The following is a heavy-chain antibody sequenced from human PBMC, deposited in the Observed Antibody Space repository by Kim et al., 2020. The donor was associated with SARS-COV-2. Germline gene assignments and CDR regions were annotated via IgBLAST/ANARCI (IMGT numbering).Heavy chain of an antibody. CDR2: ISYDGSNK. CDR3: AREITMIVVVTRGDAFDI. V-gene: IGHV3-30*04. Sequence: GGSLRLSCAASGFTFSSYAMHWVRQAPGKGLEWVAVISYDGSNKYYADSVKGRFTISRDNSKNTLYLQMNSLRAEDTAVYYCAREITMIVVVTRGDAFDIWGQGTMVTVSS. CDR1: GFTFSSYA. D-gene: IGHD3-22*01. J-gene: IGHJ3*02.